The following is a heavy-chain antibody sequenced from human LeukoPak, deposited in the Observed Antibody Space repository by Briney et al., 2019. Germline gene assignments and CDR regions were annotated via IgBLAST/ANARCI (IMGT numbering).Heavy chain of an antibody. CDR3: ARGSIAARPGVSFDY. Sequence: PSQTLSLTCTVSGGSISSGGYYWSWIRQPPGKGLEWIGYIYHSGSTYYNPSLKSRVTISVDRSKNQFSLKLSSVTAADTAVYYCARGSIAARPGVSFDYWGQGTLVTVSS. J-gene: IGHJ4*02. CDR2: IYHSGST. V-gene: IGHV4-30-2*01. CDR1: GGSISSGGYY. D-gene: IGHD6-6*01.